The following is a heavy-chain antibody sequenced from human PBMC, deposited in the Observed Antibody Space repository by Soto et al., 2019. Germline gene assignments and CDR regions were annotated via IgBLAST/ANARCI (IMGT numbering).Heavy chain of an antibody. D-gene: IGHD3-10*01. CDR2: IFSNGST. CDR3: ARVRFNMIWGVVIAPWFDP. CDR1: GASLSSYY. Sequence: LSLTCTVSGASLSSYYWIWLRQPPGKGLEWIGHIFSNGSTDYNPSLKSRVTMSVDTPKNQFSLKLRSVTAADTAVYYCARVRFNMIWGVVIAPWFDPWAQRTLVTVS. J-gene: IGHJ5*02. V-gene: IGHV4-59*01.